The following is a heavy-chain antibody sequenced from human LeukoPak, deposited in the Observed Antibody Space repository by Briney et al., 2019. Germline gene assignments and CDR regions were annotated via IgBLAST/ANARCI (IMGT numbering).Heavy chain of an antibody. D-gene: IGHD5-24*01. J-gene: IGHJ4*02. V-gene: IGHV3-48*03. CDR1: GFTFSSYE. CDR3: ARGLGWLQYNY. CDR2: ISSSGTTR. Sequence: PGGSLRLSCAASGFTFSSYEMNWVRQAPGKGLEGVSYISSSGTTRYYADSVKGRFTISVDNANNSLFLQMNSLRAEDTAVYYCARGLGWLQYNYWGQGTLVTVSS.